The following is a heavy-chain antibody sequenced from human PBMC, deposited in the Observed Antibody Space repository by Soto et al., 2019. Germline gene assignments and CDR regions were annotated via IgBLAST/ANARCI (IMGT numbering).Heavy chain of an antibody. J-gene: IGHJ4*02. Sequence: GGSLRLSCAASGFTFSSYSMNWVRQAPGKGLEWVSYISSSSSTIYYADSVKGRFTISRDNAKNSLYLQMNSLRDEDTAVYYCAREYYDSSGYVFDYWGQGTLVTVSS. CDR3: AREYYDSSGYVFDY. D-gene: IGHD3-22*01. V-gene: IGHV3-48*02. CDR2: ISSSSSTI. CDR1: GFTFSSYS.